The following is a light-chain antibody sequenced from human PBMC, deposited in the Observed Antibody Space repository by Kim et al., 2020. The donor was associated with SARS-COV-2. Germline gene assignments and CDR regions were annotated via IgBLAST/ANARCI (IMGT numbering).Light chain of an antibody. CDR2: ADS. CDR1: ASNIGSNT. Sequence: ELTQPPSASGTPGQRVTISCSGTASNIGSNTVNWYQQFPGTAPKLLIDADSDRPSGVPDRFSGSKSGASASLAISGLQSEDEADYYCATWDDSLSHWVFGGGTQLTVL. J-gene: IGLJ3*02. CDR3: ATWDDSLSHWV. V-gene: IGLV1-44*01.